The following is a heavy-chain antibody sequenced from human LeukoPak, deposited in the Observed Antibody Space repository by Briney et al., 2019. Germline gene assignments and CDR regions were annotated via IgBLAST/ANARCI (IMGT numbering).Heavy chain of an antibody. CDR2: ISSSSSYI. CDR1: GFTFSSYS. V-gene: IGHV3-21*01. D-gene: IGHD3-3*01. J-gene: IGHJ6*02. Sequence: GGSLRLSCAASGFTFSSYSMNWVRQAPGKGLEWVSSISSSSSYIYYADSVKGRFTISRDNSKNTLYLQMNSLRAEDTAVYYCARDSRSYDFWSGYHYYYYYGMDVWGQGTTVTVSS. CDR3: ARDSRSYDFWSGYHYYYYYGMDV.